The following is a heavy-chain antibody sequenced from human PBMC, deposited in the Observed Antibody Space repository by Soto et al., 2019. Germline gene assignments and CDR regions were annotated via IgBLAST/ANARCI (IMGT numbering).Heavy chain of an antibody. CDR2: IYYSGST. Sequence: SETLSLTCTVSGGSISSYYWSWIRQPPXKGLEWIGYIYYSGSTNYNPSLKSRVTISVDTSKNQFSLKLSSVTAADTAVYYCARSIAARTYYYYYGMDVWGQGTTVPVS. V-gene: IGHV4-59*01. D-gene: IGHD6-6*01. CDR1: GGSISSYY. CDR3: ARSIAARTYYYYYGMDV. J-gene: IGHJ6*01.